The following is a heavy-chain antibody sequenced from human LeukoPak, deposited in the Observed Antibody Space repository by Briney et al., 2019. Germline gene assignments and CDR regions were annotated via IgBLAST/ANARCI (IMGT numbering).Heavy chain of an antibody. Sequence: SGRSLRLSCAASGFTFSSYGMHWVRQVPGKGLEWVVVVSYDGNTKYYADSVKGRFTISRDNSKNTLFLQMNSLRTEDTAVYYCAKKKGGYKYDDFFDYWGQGTLVTVSS. CDR3: AKKKGGYKYDDFFDY. CDR2: VSYDGNTK. CDR1: GFTFSSYG. J-gene: IGHJ4*02. V-gene: IGHV3-30*18. D-gene: IGHD5-24*01.